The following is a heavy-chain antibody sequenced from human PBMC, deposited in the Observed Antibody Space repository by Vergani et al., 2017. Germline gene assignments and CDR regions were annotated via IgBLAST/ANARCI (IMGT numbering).Heavy chain of an antibody. J-gene: IGHJ4*02. CDR3: ARLSYDTTPYLQGGYDC. CDR1: GFTFSSYA. CDR2: ISARYPST. V-gene: IGHV3-23*01. Sequence: EVQLLESGGGLVQPGGSLRLSCAASGFTFSSYAMSWVRQAPGKGLEWVVGISARYPSTYYADSVKGRFTISRDNSKNMLYLQMNSLRAEDTAVYYCARLSYDTTPYLQGGYDCWGQGTLVSVSS. D-gene: IGHD3-22*01.